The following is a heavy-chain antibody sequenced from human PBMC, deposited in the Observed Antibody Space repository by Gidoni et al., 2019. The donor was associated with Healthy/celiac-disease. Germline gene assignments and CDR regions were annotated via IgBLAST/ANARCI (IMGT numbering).Heavy chain of an antibody. D-gene: IGHD3-10*01. Sequence: QVQLVQSGAEVKKPGASVKVSCKASGYTFTIYAMHWVRQAPGQRLEWMGWTNAGNGNKKYSQKFQGRVTITRDTSASTAYMELSSLRSEDTAVYYCAKQITMVRGAPRYYYYGMDVWGQGTTVTVSS. CDR2: TNAGNGNK. J-gene: IGHJ6*02. CDR3: AKQITMVRGAPRYYYYGMDV. CDR1: GYTFTIYA. V-gene: IGHV1-3*01.